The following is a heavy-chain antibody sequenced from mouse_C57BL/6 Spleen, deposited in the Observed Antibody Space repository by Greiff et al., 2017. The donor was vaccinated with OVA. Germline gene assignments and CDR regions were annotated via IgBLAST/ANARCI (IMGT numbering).Heavy chain of an antibody. CDR2: IWSGGST. CDR1: GFSLTSYG. V-gene: IGHV2-2*01. CDR3: ARKGNSNSWYFDV. D-gene: IGHD2-5*01. J-gene: IGHJ1*03. Sequence: VQLQQSGPGLVQPSQSLSITCTVSGFSLTSYGVHWVRQSPGKGLEWLGVIWSGGSTDYNAAFISRLSISKDNSKSQVFFKMNSLQADDTAIYYCARKGNSNSWYFDVWGTGTTVTVSS.